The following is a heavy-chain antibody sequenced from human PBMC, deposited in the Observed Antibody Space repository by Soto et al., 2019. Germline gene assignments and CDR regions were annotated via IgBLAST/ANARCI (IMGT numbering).Heavy chain of an antibody. CDR2: IGTAGDT. CDR3: ARGTISRYYYYMDV. V-gene: IGHV3-13*01. CDR1: GFTFSSYA. J-gene: IGHJ6*03. D-gene: IGHD3-3*01. Sequence: GGSLRLSCAASGFTFSSYAMSWVRQATGKGLEWVSAIGTAGDTYYPGSVKGRFTISRENAKNSLYLQMNSLRAGDTAVYYCARGTISRYYYYMDVWGKGTTVTVSS.